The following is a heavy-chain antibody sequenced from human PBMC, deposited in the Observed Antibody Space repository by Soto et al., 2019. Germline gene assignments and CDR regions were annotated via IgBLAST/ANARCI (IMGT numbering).Heavy chain of an antibody. D-gene: IGHD3-9*01. CDR2: INSDGSST. CDR1: GLTFSSYW. V-gene: IGHV3-74*01. J-gene: IGHJ5*02. Sequence: GESLKISCAASGLTFSSYWMHWVRQAPGKGLVWVSHINSDGSSTNDADFVKGRFTISRDNYQNILYLQMHSLRVEDTAVYYCARGPCGAYDTSWFVPWGQGTLVTVSS. CDR3: ARGPCGAYDTSWFVP.